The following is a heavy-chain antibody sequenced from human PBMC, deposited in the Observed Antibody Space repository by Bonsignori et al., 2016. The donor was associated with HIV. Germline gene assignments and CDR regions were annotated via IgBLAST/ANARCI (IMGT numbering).Heavy chain of an antibody. CDR2: INQGGST. V-gene: IGHV4-34*01. J-gene: IGHJ6*03. CDR3: VRGSNGWEVYRRYYYFMDV. Sequence: WIRQPPGKGLEWIGEINQGGSTNYSPSLKSRITMSVDTSKNQFSLKLNSVTAADTAVYYCVRGSNGWEVYRRYYYFMDVWGRGTTVTVSS. D-gene: IGHD1-26*01.